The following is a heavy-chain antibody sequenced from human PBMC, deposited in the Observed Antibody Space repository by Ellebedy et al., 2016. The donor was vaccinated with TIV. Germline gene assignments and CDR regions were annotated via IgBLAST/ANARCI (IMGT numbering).Heavy chain of an antibody. CDR1: GYTFTGYP. V-gene: IGHV1-46*01. CDR2: INPSGGST. Sequence: ASVKVSCKASGYTFTGYPINWVRQAPGQGLEWMGIINPSGGSTSYAQKFQGRVTMTRDTSTSTVYMELSSLRSEDTAVYYCARDLGGYGFEGTNWFDPWGQGTLVTVSS. CDR3: ARDLGGYGFEGTNWFDP. D-gene: IGHD3-16*01. J-gene: IGHJ5*02.